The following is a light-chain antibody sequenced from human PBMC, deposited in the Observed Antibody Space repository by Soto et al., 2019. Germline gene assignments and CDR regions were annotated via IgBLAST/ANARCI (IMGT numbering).Light chain of an antibody. Sequence: DIQMTQSPSRLSPSVGDRVTITCRASRSISDWLAWYQQKPGKAPELLIFDASNLKSGVSSRFSGSGSGTECTLTISRLQPDDVATYYCLQYSSHSWTLGQGTKVDIK. CDR1: RSISDW. J-gene: IGKJ1*01. CDR3: LQYSSHSWT. V-gene: IGKV1-5*01. CDR2: DAS.